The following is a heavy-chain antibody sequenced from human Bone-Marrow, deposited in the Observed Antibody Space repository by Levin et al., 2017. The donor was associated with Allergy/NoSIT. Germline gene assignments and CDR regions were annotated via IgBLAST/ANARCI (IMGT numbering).Heavy chain of an antibody. CDR3: ATRIISTGQYGAAYDY. CDR2: ISGSGGST. J-gene: IGHJ4*02. Sequence: SCAASGFTFNNYAMSWVRQAPGKGLEWVSIISGSGGSTYYADSVKGRFTISRDNSKNTLYLQMNSLRAEDTAVYYCATRIISTGQYGAAYDYWGQGSLVTVSS. V-gene: IGHV3-23*01. CDR1: GFTFNNYA. D-gene: IGHD2-15*01.